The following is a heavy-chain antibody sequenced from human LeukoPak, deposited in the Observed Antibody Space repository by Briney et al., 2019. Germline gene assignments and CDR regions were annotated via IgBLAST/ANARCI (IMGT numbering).Heavy chain of an antibody. CDR1: GFTFSSYA. CDR3: ARDSGDYGDFYFDY. D-gene: IGHD4-17*01. J-gene: IGHJ4*02. Sequence: GGSLRLSCATSGFTFSSYAMSWVRQAPGKGLEWVANIKQDGSEKYYVDSVKGRFTISRDNAKNSLYLQMNSLRAEDTAVYYCARDSGDYGDFYFDYWGQGTLVTVSS. V-gene: IGHV3-7*03. CDR2: IKQDGSEK.